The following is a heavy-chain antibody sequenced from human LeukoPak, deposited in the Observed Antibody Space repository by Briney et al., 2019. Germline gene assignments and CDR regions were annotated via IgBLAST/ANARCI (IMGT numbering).Heavy chain of an antibody. J-gene: IGHJ3*02. D-gene: IGHD4-17*01. CDR2: ISYIGSI. CDR1: DDSFSRHY. V-gene: IGHV4-59*11. Sequence: SETLSLTCAVSDDSFSRHYWTWIRQPPGKGLEWIWYISYIGSINYNPSLKSRVTISIDTSRNKFSLRLRSVTAADAVVYYCARDLVTVTKGFDIWGQGTMVSVSS. CDR3: ARDLVTVTKGFDI.